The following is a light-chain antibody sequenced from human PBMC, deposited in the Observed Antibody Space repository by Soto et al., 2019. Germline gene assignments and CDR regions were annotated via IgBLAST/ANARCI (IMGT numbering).Light chain of an antibody. V-gene: IGLV1-40*01. Sequence: QSVLTQPPSVSGAPGQRVTISCAGSSSNIGAGYDIQWYQQVPGTAPKLLIYGNINRPSVVPDRFSGSKSGTSASLAITGLQPEDEADYYCQSYDSSLSAYVFGTGTKVTVL. CDR2: GNI. CDR1: SSNIGAGYD. CDR3: QSYDSSLSAYV. J-gene: IGLJ1*01.